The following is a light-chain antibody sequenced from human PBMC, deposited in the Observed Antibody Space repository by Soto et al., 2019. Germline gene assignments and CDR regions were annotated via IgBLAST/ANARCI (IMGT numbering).Light chain of an antibody. Sequence: DIQMTQSPSTLSASVGDRVTITCRASQSISSWLAWYQQTPGKAPKLLIYKASTLESGVPSRFSGSGFGTEFTLTISCLQSEDFATYYCQQYYSYPITFGQGTRREIK. V-gene: IGKV1-5*03. CDR1: QSISSW. CDR3: QQYYSYPIT. J-gene: IGKJ5*01. CDR2: KAS.